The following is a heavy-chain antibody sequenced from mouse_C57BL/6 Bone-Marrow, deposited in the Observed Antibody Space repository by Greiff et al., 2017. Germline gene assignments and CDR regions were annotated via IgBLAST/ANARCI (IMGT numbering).Heavy chain of an antibody. CDR3: ASPYYYRSTPCAY. CDR2: INPSSGYT. Sequence: QVHVKQPGAELAKPGASVKLSCKASGYTFTSYWMHWVKQRPGQGLEWIGYINPSSGYTKYNQKFKDKATLTADKSSSTAYMQLSSLTSEDSAVYYCASPYYYRSTPCAYWGQGTLVTVS. J-gene: IGHJ3*01. V-gene: IGHV1-7*01. D-gene: IGHD1-1*01. CDR1: GYTFTSYW.